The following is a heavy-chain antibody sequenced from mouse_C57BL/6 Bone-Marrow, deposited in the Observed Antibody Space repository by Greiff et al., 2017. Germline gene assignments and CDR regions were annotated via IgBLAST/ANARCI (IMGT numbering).Heavy chain of an antibody. V-gene: IGHV14-4*01. J-gene: IGHJ3*01. D-gene: IGHD1-1*01. CDR2: IDPENGDT. Sequence: VQLKESGAELVRPGASVKLSCTASGFNIKDDYMHWVKQRPEQGLEWIGWIDPENGDTEYASKFQGKATITADTSSNTAYLQLSSLTSEDTAVHYCTVDYYGSSWGFAYWGQGTLVTVSA. CDR3: TVDYYGSSWGFAY. CDR1: GFNIKDDY.